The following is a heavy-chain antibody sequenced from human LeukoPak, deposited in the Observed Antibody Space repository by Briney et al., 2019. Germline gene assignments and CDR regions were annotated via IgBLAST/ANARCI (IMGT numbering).Heavy chain of an antibody. D-gene: IGHD3-22*01. CDR1: GGSISSYY. J-gene: IGHJ4*01. CDR3: ARGTRPDYYDSSGHDLDY. V-gene: IGHV4-59*01. CDR2: IYYSGST. Sequence: SETLSLTCTVSGGSISSYYWSWIRQPPGKGLEWIGYIYYSGSTNYNPSLKSRVTISVDTSKNQFSLKLSSVTAADTAVYYCARGTRPDYYDSSGHDLDYWGHGTLVTVSS.